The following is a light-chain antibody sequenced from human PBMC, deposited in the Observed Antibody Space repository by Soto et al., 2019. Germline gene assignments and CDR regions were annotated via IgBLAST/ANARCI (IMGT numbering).Light chain of an antibody. Sequence: VMTQSPATLSVSPGERATLSCRASQSVTSNYLAWYQQKPGQAPRLLIYGISSRATGVPDRFSGSGSGTDFTLTISSLEPEDFAVYYCQQRSNWPGTFGPGTKVDIK. CDR2: GIS. CDR3: QQRSNWPGT. V-gene: IGKV3D-20*02. J-gene: IGKJ3*01. CDR1: QSVTSNY.